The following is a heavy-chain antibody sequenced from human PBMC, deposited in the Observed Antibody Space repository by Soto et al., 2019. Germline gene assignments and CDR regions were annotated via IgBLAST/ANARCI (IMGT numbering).Heavy chain of an antibody. Sequence: GGSLRLSCAASGFTFSSYAMSWVRQAPGKGLEWVSAISGSGGSTYYADSVKGRFTISRDNSKNTLYLQMNSLRAEDTAVYYCAKGHTIFGVVILPFDYWGQGTLVTVSS. J-gene: IGHJ4*02. D-gene: IGHD3-3*01. CDR2: ISGSGGST. V-gene: IGHV3-23*01. CDR1: GFTFSSYA. CDR3: AKGHTIFGVVILPFDY.